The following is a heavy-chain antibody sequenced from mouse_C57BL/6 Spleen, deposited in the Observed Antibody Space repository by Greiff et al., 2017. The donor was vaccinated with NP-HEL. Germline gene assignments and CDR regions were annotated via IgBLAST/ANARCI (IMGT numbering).Heavy chain of an antibody. CDR3: ARGDYYYGTYYYAMDY. CDR1: GYAFSSYW. CDR2: IYPGDGDT. J-gene: IGHJ4*01. D-gene: IGHD1-1*01. Sequence: QVQLKESGAELVKPGASVKISCKASGYAFSSYWMNWVKQRPGKGLEWIGQIYPGDGDTNYNGKFKGKATLTADKSSSTAYMQLSSLTSEDSAVYFCARGDYYYGTYYYAMDYWGQGTSVTVSS. V-gene: IGHV1-80*01.